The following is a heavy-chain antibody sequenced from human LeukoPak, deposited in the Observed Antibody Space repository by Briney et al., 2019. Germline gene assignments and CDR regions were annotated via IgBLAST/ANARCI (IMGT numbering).Heavy chain of an antibody. CDR3: ARDATPPEYYDFCSALVNWFDP. CDR2: INPNSGGT. D-gene: IGHD3-3*01. CDR1: GYTFTGYY. Sequence: ASVKVSCKTSGYTFTGYYIHWVRQAPGQGLEWMGWINPNSGGTNYAQKFQGRVTLTRDTSISTAYMELSSLRSDDTAVSYCARDATPPEYYDFCSALVNWFDPWGQGTLVTVSS. J-gene: IGHJ5*02. V-gene: IGHV1-2*02.